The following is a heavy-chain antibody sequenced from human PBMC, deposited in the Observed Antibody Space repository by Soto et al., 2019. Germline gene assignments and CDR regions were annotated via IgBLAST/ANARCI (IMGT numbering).Heavy chain of an antibody. Sequence: VGSLRLSCAASGFTFSTYAMSWVRQAPGKGLEWVSSFSGPGGGPYYADSVKGRFTISRDDSKNTLYLQMNSLRAEDTAVYYCAREQYSMVRGVIPYWGQGTLVTVSS. CDR3: AREQYSMVRGVIPY. D-gene: IGHD3-10*01. CDR1: GFTFSTYA. J-gene: IGHJ4*02. CDR2: FSGPGGGP. V-gene: IGHV3-23*01.